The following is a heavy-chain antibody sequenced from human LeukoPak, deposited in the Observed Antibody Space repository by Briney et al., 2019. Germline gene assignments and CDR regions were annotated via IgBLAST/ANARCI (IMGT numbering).Heavy chain of an antibody. J-gene: IGHJ4*02. D-gene: IGHD2-2*01. Sequence: PGGSLRLSCAASGFTFSSYAMSWVRQAPGKGLEWVSGISWNSGSIGYADSVKGRFTISRDNAKNSLYLQMNSLRAEDTALYYCARAAILYYFDYWGQGTLVTVSS. CDR3: ARAAILYYFDY. V-gene: IGHV3-9*01. CDR1: GFTFSSYA. CDR2: ISWNSGSI.